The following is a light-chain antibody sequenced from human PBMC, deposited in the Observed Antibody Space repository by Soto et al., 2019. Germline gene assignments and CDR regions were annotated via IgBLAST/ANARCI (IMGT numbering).Light chain of an antibody. CDR1: SSDVGAYKY. V-gene: IGLV2-8*01. CDR2: EVT. CDR3: SSYVGNDIWV. Sequence: QSVLTQPPSASGSPGQSVTISCTGTSSDVGAYKYVSWYQQYPGKAPKLMIYEVTKRPSGVPDRFSGSKSGNTASLTVCGLHADDDDDYCCSSYVGNDIWVFGGGTKLTVL. J-gene: IGLJ3*02.